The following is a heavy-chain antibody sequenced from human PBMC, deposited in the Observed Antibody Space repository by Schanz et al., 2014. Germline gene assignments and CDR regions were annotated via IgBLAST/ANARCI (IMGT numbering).Heavy chain of an antibody. CDR2: IRYDASNE. J-gene: IGHJ6*02. CDR1: RFAFSNCG. Sequence: QAQLVESGGGVVQPGGSLRLSCAASRFAFSNCGMHWVRQAPGKGLEWVAFIRYDASNEYYADSVKGRFTISRDNSKNTQTLQLHRLSLGDEAVYVCSKSMKLYISIRNGLDVWGQGTTVTVSS. CDR3: SKSMKLYISIRNGLDV. V-gene: IGHV3-30*02. D-gene: IGHD3-10*01.